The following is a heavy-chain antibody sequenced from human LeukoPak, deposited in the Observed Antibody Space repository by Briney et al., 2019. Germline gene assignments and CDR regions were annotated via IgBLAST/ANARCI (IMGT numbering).Heavy chain of an antibody. CDR2: IIPIFGTA. J-gene: IGHJ4*02. CDR3: ARGDYAEFDY. CDR1: GGTFSSYA. D-gene: IGHD4-17*01. V-gene: IGHV1-69*13. Sequence: VASVTVSCKASGGTFSSYAISWVRQAPGQGLEWMGGIIPIFGTANYAQKFQGRVTITADESTSTAYMELSSLRSEDTAVYYCARGDYAEFDYWGQGTLVTVSS.